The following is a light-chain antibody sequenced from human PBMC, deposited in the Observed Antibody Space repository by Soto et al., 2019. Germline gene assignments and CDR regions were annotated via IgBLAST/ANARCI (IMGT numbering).Light chain of an antibody. V-gene: IGKV1-39*01. CDR1: QSIDTY. J-gene: IGKJ2*01. CDR2: AAS. CDR3: QQSYSTPIYT. Sequence: DIKMTQSPSSLSASVGDRVTITCRASQSIDTYLNWFQQKPGKAPKLLIYAASNLQSGVPSRFSGSGSGTEFTLAISSLQPEDFATYYCQQSYSTPIYTFGQGTNLEIK.